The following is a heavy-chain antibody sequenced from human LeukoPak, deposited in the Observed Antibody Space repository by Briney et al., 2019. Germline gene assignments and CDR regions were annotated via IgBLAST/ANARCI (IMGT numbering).Heavy chain of an antibody. V-gene: IGHV1-18*01. CDR3: ARAPSSSWYVDYYYYMDV. J-gene: IGHJ6*03. D-gene: IGHD6-13*01. Sequence: ASVKVSCKASGYTFTSYGISWVRQAPGQGLEWIGWISAYNGNTNYAQKLQGRVTMTTDTSTSTAYMELRSLRSDDTAVYYCARAPSSSWYVDYYYYMDVWGKGTTVTVSS. CDR2: ISAYNGNT. CDR1: GYTFTSYG.